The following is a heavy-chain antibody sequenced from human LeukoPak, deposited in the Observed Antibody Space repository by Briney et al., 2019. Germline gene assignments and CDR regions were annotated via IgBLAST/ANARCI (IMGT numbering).Heavy chain of an antibody. V-gene: IGHV1-46*01. CDR2: INPSGGST. Sequence: GASVKVSCKASGYSFTTYYIHWVRQAPGQGLEWMGKINPSGGSTDYAQKFQGRVSLTRDTSTSTVYMDLSSLRSEDTAVYYRAREIAVAGTTFDYWGQGTLVTVSS. D-gene: IGHD6-19*01. CDR1: GYSFTTYY. J-gene: IGHJ4*02. CDR3: AREIAVAGTTFDY.